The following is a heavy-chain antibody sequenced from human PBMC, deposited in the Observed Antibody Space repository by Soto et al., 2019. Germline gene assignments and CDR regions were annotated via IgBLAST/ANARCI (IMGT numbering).Heavy chain of an antibody. CDR1: GYTFTSYY. CDR2: INPSGGST. V-gene: IGHV1-46*01. D-gene: IGHD2-15*01. CDR3: ARDGYCSGGSCLYYFDY. J-gene: IGHJ4*02. Sequence: GASVKVSCKASGYTFTSYYMHWVRQAPGQGLEWMGIINPSGGSTSYAQKFQGRVTMTRDTSTSTVYMELSSLGSEDTAVYYCARDGYCSGGSCLYYFDYWGQGTLVTVSS.